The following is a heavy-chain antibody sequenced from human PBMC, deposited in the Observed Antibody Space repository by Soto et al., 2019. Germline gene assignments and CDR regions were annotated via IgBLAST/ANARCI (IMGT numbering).Heavy chain of an antibody. CDR2: MSANNGNT. Sequence: ASVKVSCKASGYTFTSYDINWVRQATGQGLEWMGWMSANNGNTNYAQKLQGRVTMTTDTSTSTAYMELRSLRSDDTAVYYCARDIVVVVAATRWFDPWGQGTLVTVSS. V-gene: IGHV1-18*01. CDR1: GYTFTSYD. CDR3: ARDIVVVVAATRWFDP. J-gene: IGHJ5*02. D-gene: IGHD2-15*01.